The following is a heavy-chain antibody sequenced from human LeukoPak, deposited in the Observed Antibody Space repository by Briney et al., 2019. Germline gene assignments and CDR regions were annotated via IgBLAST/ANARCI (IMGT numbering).Heavy chain of an antibody. CDR2: IRYDGSNK. CDR3: AKGVHCSGGSCGEYFDY. Sequence: PGGSLRLSCAASGFTFSSYGMHWVRQAPGKGLEWVAFIRYDGSNKYYADSVKGRFTISRDNSKNTLYLQMNSLRAEDTAVYYCAKGVHCSGGSCGEYFDYWGQGTLVTVSS. CDR1: GFTFSSYG. J-gene: IGHJ4*02. V-gene: IGHV3-30*02. D-gene: IGHD2-15*01.